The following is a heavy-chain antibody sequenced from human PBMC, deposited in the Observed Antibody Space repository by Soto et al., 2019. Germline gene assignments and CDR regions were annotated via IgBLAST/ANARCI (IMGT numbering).Heavy chain of an antibody. CDR1: GFTFSSYG. J-gene: IGHJ6*02. CDR2: IWYDGSNK. Sequence: AGSLRLSCAASGFTFSSYGMHWVRQAPGKGLEWVAVIWYDGSNKYYADSVKGRFTISRDNSKNTLYLQMNSLRAEDTAVYYCAREYYYDSSGGSGMDVWGQGTTVTVSS. D-gene: IGHD3-22*01. CDR3: AREYYYDSSGGSGMDV. V-gene: IGHV3-33*01.